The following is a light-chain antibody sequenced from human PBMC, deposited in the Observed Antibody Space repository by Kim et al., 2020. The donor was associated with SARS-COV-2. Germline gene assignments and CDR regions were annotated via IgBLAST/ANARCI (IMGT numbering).Light chain of an antibody. Sequence: SPRERAAVSCRASRIDSSSYLARYNQKPGQTPRILSYGASIRATGIPDRFSGSGSGAEFTLTISRLEPEDFAVYYCQQYGNSPRTFGHGTKVDIK. CDR2: GAS. CDR1: RIDSSSY. CDR3: QQYGNSPRT. V-gene: IGKV3-20*01. J-gene: IGKJ3*01.